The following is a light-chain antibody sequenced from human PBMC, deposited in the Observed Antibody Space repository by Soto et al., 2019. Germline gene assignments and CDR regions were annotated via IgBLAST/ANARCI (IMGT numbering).Light chain of an antibody. CDR2: EAS. CDR3: LQSDNCPCT. J-gene: IGKJ2*02. Sequence: EIVLTQSPSTLSLSPGERATLSCRASQSVSSYLAWYQQKPGQAPSLLIYEASSRDTGIPARFSGSGSGTDFTLTISSLQPEDFAAYYCLQSDNCPCTFGQGTKLEIK. V-gene: IGKV3-11*01. CDR1: QSVSSY.